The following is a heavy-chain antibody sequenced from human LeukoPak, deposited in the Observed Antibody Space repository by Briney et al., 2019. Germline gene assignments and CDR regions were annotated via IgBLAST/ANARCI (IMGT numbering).Heavy chain of an antibody. Sequence: GGSLRLSCAASGFTFSSYWMHWVRQAPGKGLEYVSAISSNGGSTYYADSVKGRFTISRDNSKNTLYLQMSSLRAEDTAVYYCVNLGAYYDSSGYQRSGYWGQGTLVTVSS. CDR1: GFTFSSYW. V-gene: IGHV3-64D*09. D-gene: IGHD3-22*01. CDR2: ISSNGGST. J-gene: IGHJ4*02. CDR3: VNLGAYYDSSGYQRSGY.